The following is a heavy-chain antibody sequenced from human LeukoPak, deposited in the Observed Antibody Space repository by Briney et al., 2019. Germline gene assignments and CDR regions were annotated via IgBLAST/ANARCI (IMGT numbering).Heavy chain of an antibody. CDR2: IYPGDSDT. J-gene: IGHJ6*02. V-gene: IGHV5-51*01. D-gene: IGHD3-22*01. Sequence: GESLKISCKGSGYSFTSYWICWVRQMPGEGLEWMGIIYPGDSDTRYSPSFQGQVTISADKSISTAYLQWSSLKASDTAMYYCATYYDSSGYPSGVGGMDVWGQGTTVTVSS. CDR1: GYSFTSYW. CDR3: ATYYDSSGYPSGVGGMDV.